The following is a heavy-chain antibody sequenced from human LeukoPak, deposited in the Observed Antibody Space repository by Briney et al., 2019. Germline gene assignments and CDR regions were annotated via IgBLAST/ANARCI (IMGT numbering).Heavy chain of an antibody. CDR2: ISSMDSYI. D-gene: IGHD5-24*01. CDR1: GFTFSSYS. Sequence: GGSLRLSCAASGFTFSSYSMNWVREAPGKGLEWVSSISSMDSYIYYADSVKGQFTISRDNAKNSLYLQMNSLRAEDTAVYYCARDGDIEMATTTTYFDYWGQGTLVTVSS. V-gene: IGHV3-21*01. CDR3: ARDGDIEMATTTTYFDY. J-gene: IGHJ4*02.